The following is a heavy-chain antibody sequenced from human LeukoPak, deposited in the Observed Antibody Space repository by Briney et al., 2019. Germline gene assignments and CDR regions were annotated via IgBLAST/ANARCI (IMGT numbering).Heavy chain of an antibody. J-gene: IGHJ4*02. CDR1: GGSFSGYY. V-gene: IGHV4-34*01. Sequence: PSETLSLTCAVYGGSFSGYYWSWIRQPPGKGLEWIGEINHSGSTNYNPSLKSRVTISVDTSKNQFSLKLSSVTAADTAVYYCARDYDAGTLDYWGQGTLVTVSS. D-gene: IGHD3-3*01. CDR3: ARDYDAGTLDY. CDR2: INHSGST.